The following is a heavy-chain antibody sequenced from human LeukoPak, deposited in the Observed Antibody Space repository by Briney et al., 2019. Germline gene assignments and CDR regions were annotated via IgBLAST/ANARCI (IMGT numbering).Heavy chain of an antibody. D-gene: IGHD6-19*01. Sequence: PGGSLRLSCAASGFTFSNHDMHWVRQATGKGLEWVSGIDTAGYTYYPDSVRGRFTISRENAKNSLYLQMNSLRAGDTAVYYCAREIAVPGTWYLDLWGRGTLVTVSS. CDR1: GFTFSNHD. J-gene: IGHJ2*01. CDR3: AREIAVPGTWYLDL. CDR2: IDTAGYT. V-gene: IGHV3-13*01.